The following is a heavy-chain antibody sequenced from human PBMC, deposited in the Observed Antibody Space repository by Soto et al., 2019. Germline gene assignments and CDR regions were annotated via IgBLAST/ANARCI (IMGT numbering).Heavy chain of an antibody. D-gene: IGHD2-15*01. V-gene: IGHV4-39*01. CDR3: ARLKDGSTPILLVAFDI. CDR1: GGSISSSSYY. CDR2: IYYSGST. J-gene: IGHJ3*02. Sequence: SETLSLTCTVSGGSISSSSYYWGWIRQPPGKGLEWIGSIYYSGSTYYNPSLKSRVTISVDTSKNQFSLKLSSLTASDTAVYYCARLKDGSTPILLVAFDIWGQGTMVTVSS.